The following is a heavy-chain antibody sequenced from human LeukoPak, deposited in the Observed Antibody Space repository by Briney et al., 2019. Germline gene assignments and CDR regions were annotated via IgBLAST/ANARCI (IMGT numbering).Heavy chain of an antibody. CDR1: GFTFSSYG. CDR3: VKTLGPSATAAGDY. D-gene: IGHD1-26*01. J-gene: IGHJ4*02. CDR2: IWYDGSNK. Sequence: GGSLRLSCAASGFTFSSYGMHWVRQAPGKGLEWVAVIWYDGSNKYYADSVKGRFTISRDNSKNTLYLQMNSLRAEDTAVFYCVKTLGPSATAAGDYWGQGILVTVSS. V-gene: IGHV3-33*06.